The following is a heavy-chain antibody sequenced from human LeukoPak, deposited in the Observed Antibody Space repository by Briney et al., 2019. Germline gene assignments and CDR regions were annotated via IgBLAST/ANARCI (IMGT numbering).Heavy chain of an antibody. Sequence: ASVKVSCKASGYTFTGYYMHWVRQAPGQGLEWMGWINPNSGGTNYAQKFQGRVTMTRDTSISTAYMEMSRLTSDDTAVYYCVKGWDSSGYYAFDIWGQGTMVTVSS. CDR2: INPNSGGT. V-gene: IGHV1-2*02. CDR1: GYTFTGYY. CDR3: VKGWDSSGYYAFDI. D-gene: IGHD3-22*01. J-gene: IGHJ3*02.